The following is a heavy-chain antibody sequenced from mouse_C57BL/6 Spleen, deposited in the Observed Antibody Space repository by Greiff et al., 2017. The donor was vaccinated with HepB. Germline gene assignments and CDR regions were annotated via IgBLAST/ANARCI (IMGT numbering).Heavy chain of an antibody. J-gene: IGHJ4*01. V-gene: IGHV1-76*01. CDR3: ARKVNWYYAMDY. Sequence: VKLMESGAELVRPGASVKLSCKASGYTFTDYYINWVKQRPGQGLEWIARIYPGSGNTYYNEKFKGKATLTAEKSSSTAYMQLSSLTSEDSAVYFCARKVNWYYAMDYWGQGTSVTVSS. D-gene: IGHD4-1*01. CDR2: IYPGSGNT. CDR1: GYTFTDYY.